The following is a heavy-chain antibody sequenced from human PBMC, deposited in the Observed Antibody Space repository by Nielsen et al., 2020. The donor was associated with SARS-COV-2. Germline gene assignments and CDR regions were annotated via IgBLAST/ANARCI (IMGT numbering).Heavy chain of an antibody. D-gene: IGHD1-26*01. CDR2: LNQSGST. V-gene: IGHV4-34*01. CDR3: ARVGLGNERGTFDI. CDR1: GESFSGYY. J-gene: IGHJ3*02. Sequence: SQTLSLTCGVYGESFSGYYWGWIRQPPGKGLEWIGELNQSGSTNQKPSLKGRVTISIDTSKNQFSLRLSSVTAADTAVYYCARVGLGNERGTFDIWGQGTMVSVSS.